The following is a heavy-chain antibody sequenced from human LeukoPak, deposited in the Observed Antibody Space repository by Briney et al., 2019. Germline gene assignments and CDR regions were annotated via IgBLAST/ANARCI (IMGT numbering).Heavy chain of an antibody. CDR2: XXWNSGSI. Sequence: GGSLRLSCAASGXXXXDYAXHWVRXAXXXXXXXXXXXXWNSGSIGYADSVKGRFTVSRDNAKNSLYLQMNSLRAEDTALYYCAKDIGDHSSGWYYFDYWGQGTLVTVSS. J-gene: IGHJ4*02. CDR1: GXXXXDYA. CDR3: AKDIGDHSSGWYYFDY. V-gene: IGHV3-9*01. D-gene: IGHD6-19*01.